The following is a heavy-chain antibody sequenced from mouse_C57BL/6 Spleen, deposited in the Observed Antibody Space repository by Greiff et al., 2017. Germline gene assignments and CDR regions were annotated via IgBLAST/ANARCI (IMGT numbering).Heavy chain of an antibody. V-gene: IGHV1-5*01. D-gene: IGHD3-1*01. CDR2: IYPGNSDT. Sequence: EVQLQQSGTVLARPGASVKMSCKTSGYTFTSYWMHWVKQRPGQGLEWIGAIYPGNSDTSYNQKFKGKDKLTAVTSASTAYMELSSLTNEDSAVYYCTRRGLTFFDYWGQGTTLTVSS. CDR3: TRRGLTFFDY. CDR1: GYTFTSYW. J-gene: IGHJ2*01.